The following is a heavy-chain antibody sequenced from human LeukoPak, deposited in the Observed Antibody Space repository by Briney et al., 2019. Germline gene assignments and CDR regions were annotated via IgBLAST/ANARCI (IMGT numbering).Heavy chain of an antibody. Sequence: ASVKVSCKASGYTFTCYDINWVRQATGQALEWMGWMNPNSGNTGYAQKFQGRVTMTRNTSINTAYMEVSSLRSEDTAVYYCARRVASSGTPLGYWGQGTLVTVSS. CDR1: GYTFTCYD. CDR3: ARRVASSGTPLGY. D-gene: IGHD3-22*01. CDR2: MNPNSGNT. V-gene: IGHV1-8*01. J-gene: IGHJ4*02.